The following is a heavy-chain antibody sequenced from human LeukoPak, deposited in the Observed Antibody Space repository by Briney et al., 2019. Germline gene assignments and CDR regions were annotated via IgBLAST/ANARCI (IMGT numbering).Heavy chain of an antibody. Sequence: PGGSLRLSCAASGFTFSSYWMSWVRQAPGKGLEWVANINQDGSEKYYVDSVKGRFTISRDNAKNSLYLQMNSLRAEDTAVYYCARDLTIFGVVIQGPFDYWGQGTLVTVSS. CDR3: ARDLTIFGVVIQGPFDY. D-gene: IGHD3-3*01. V-gene: IGHV3-7*01. CDR2: INQDGSEK. CDR1: GFTFSSYW. J-gene: IGHJ4*02.